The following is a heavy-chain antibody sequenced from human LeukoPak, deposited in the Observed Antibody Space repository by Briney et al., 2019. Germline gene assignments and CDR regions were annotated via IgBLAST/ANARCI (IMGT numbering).Heavy chain of an antibody. Sequence: SETLSLTCTVSGGSISSSNWWGWIRQPPGKGLEWIGYIYYSGSTYYNPSLKSRVTMSVDTSKNQFSLKLNYVTAVDTAVYYCARRGTVWGAFDIWGQGTMITVSS. CDR1: GGSISSSNW. CDR3: ARRGTVWGAFDI. D-gene: IGHD3-16*01. J-gene: IGHJ3*02. CDR2: IYYSGST. V-gene: IGHV4-28*01.